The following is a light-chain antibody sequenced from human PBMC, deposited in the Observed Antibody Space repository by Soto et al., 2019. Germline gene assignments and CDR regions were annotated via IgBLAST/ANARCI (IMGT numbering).Light chain of an antibody. V-gene: IGLV2-23*01. Sequence: VLTQPASVSGSPGQSTTISCTGTSSDVGSYNLVSWYQQHPGKAPKLMIYEGSKRPSGVSNRFSGSKSRNTASLTISGLQANDEADFHGSPYTGTSVVLAGGNK. J-gene: IGLJ2*01. CDR2: EGS. CDR3: SPYTGTSVV. CDR1: SSDVGSYNL.